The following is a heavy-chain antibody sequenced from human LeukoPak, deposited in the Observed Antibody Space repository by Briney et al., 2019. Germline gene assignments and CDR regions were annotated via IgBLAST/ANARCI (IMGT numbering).Heavy chain of an antibody. CDR3: ARGGAYCGGDCYPYSDY. J-gene: IGHJ4*02. V-gene: IGHV1-8*01. Sequence: GASVKVSCKASGYTFTSYVINWVRQATGQGLEWMGWMNPNSGNTDYAPKFQGGVTMTRNTSISTAYMELSSLRSEDTAVYYCARGGAYCGGDCYPYSDYWGQGTLVTVSS. CDR2: MNPNSGNT. D-gene: IGHD2-21*02. CDR1: GYTFTSYV.